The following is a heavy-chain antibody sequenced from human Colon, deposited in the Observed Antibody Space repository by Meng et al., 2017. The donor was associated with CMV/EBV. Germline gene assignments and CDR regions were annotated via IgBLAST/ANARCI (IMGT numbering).Heavy chain of an antibody. J-gene: IGHJ1*01. CDR1: GFIFSSYG. CDR3: AKVSTMVVSPSYFQD. D-gene: IGHD4-23*01. CDR2: IRYDGSNE. Sequence: GESLKISCAVSGFIFSSYGMHWVRQAPGKGLEWVAFIRYDGSNEYYADSVKGRFTISRDNSKNTLHLQMSSLRAEDTAVYYCAKVSTMVVSPSYFQDWGQGTLVTVSS. V-gene: IGHV3-30*02.